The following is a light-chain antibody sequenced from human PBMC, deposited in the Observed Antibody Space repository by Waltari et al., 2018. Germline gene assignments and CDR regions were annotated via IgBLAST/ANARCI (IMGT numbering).Light chain of an antibody. CDR1: QVISSH. V-gene: IGKV1-9*01. CDR3: QQLHAYPLS. J-gene: IGKJ4*01. CDR2: AAS. Sequence: DIQLTQSPSFLSASVGDRVTITCRASQVISSHLAWYQQEPGKAPKLLIYAASTLQTGVPSRFSGSGSGTEFTLRISSLQPEDFGSYYCQQLHAYPLSFGGGTKVEIK.